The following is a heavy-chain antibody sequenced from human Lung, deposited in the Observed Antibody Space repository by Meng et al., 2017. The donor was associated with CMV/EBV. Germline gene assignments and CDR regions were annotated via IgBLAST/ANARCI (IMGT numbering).Heavy chain of an antibody. V-gene: IGHV3-21*01. CDR1: GFTFSSYS. CDR3: ARAPEGDGYNIDY. CDR2: ISSSSSYI. D-gene: IGHD5-24*01. Sequence: SCAASGFTFSSYSLNWVRQAPGKGLEWVSSISSSSSYIYYADSVKGRFTISRDNAKNSLYPQLNSLRAEDTAVYYCARAPEGDGYNIDYWGQGTLVTVSS. J-gene: IGHJ4*02.